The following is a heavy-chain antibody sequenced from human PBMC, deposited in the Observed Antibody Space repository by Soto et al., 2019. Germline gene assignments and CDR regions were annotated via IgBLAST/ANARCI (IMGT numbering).Heavy chain of an antibody. Sequence: SETLSLTCTVSVGSISSCGYYWSWIRQHPGKGLEWIGYIYYSGSTYYNPSLKSRVTISVDTSKNQFSLKLSSVTAADTAVYYCARDLYMKETFWSGYHMDVWGQGTTVTVSS. V-gene: IGHV4-31*03. CDR1: VGSISSCGYY. J-gene: IGHJ6*02. CDR2: IYYSGST. D-gene: IGHD3-3*01. CDR3: ARDLYMKETFWSGYHMDV.